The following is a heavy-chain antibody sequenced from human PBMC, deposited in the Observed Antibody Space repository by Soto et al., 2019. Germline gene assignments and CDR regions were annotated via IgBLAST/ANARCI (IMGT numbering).Heavy chain of an antibody. D-gene: IGHD6-13*01. CDR2: ISPGSRYP. J-gene: IGHJ4*02. CDR3: ARSLGLAAAGGLDN. V-gene: IGHV3-11*06. CDR1: GFTFGDSY. Sequence: QVQLVESGGGLVPPGGSLRLSCAGSGFTFGDSYMSWIRQAPGKGLEWLSYISPGSRYPAYADSAKGRFTISRDSAQNSVSLQMNSLRAEDTGVYYCARSLGLAAAGGLDNWGQGALVTVSS.